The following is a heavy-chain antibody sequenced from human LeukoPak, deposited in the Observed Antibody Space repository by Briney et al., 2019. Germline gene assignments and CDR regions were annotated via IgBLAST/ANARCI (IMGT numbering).Heavy chain of an antibody. CDR1: GVSINTYS. CDR3: ARDHARILGYYYGMDV. CDR2: MSYTGST. J-gene: IGHJ6*02. V-gene: IGHV4-59*01. D-gene: IGHD3-16*01. Sequence: PSETLSLTCTVSGVSINTYSWSWVRQPPGKGLEWIGYMSYTGSTSYNPSLRSRVTISVDTSKNQFSLKLSSVTAADTAVYYCARDHARILGYYYGMDVWGQGTTVTVSS.